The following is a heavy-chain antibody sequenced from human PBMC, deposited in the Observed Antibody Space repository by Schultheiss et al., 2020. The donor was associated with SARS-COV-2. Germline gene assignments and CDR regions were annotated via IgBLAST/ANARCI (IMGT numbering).Heavy chain of an antibody. CDR1: GGSVSSGSYY. J-gene: IGHJ4*02. CDR2: INHSGST. CDR3: ARVNAPYGDYVGIDY. D-gene: IGHD4-17*01. Sequence: SETLSLTCTVSGGSVSSGSYYWSWIRQPPGKGLEWIGEINHSGSTNYNPSLKSRVTISVDTSKNQFSLKLSSVTAADTAVYYCARVNAPYGDYVGIDYWGQGTLVTVSS. V-gene: IGHV4-61*01.